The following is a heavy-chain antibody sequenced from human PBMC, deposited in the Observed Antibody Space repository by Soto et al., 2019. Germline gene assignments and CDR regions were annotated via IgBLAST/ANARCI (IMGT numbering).Heavy chain of an antibody. V-gene: IGHV1-69*02. J-gene: IGHJ3*02. CDR1: GGTFSSYT. CDR3: ATRSGSSAGRNDAFDI. CDR2: IIPILGIA. D-gene: IGHD3-10*01. Sequence: QVQLVQSGAEVKKPGSSVKVSCKASGGTFSSYTISWVRQAPGQGLEWMGRIIPILGIANYAQKFQGRVTITADKSTSTAYRELSSLRSEDTAVYYCATRSGSSAGRNDAFDIWGQGTMVTVSS.